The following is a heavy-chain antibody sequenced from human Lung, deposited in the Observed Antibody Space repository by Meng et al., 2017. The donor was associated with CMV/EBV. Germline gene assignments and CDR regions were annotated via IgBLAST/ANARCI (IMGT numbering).Heavy chain of an antibody. CDR2: ISSSDYI. Sequence: GGSLRLSXTASGFTFSDYSMNWVRQAPGKGLEWVSSISSSDYIYYADSVRGRFTISRDNAKHSLYLQMNSLRAEDTAVYYCARGVGSYDFWSAYSYYYGLDVWGQGTTVTVSS. CDR3: ARGVGSYDFWSAYSYYYGLDV. D-gene: IGHD3-3*01. J-gene: IGHJ6*02. CDR1: GFTFSDYS. V-gene: IGHV3-21*01.